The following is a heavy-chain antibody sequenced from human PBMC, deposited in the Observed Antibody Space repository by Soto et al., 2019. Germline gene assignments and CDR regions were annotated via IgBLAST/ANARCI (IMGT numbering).Heavy chain of an antibody. CDR2: IYSGGSR. Sequence: EVQLVETGGGLIQPGGSLRLPCAASGFTVSNNYMSWVRQAPGKGLEWVSIIYSGGSRYYADYVKGRFTISRVNSQNTVYLQMNSLRAEDTAVYYCARGADDYGDRVDYWGQGTLVTVSS. D-gene: IGHD4-17*01. V-gene: IGHV3-53*02. CDR3: ARGADDYGDRVDY. J-gene: IGHJ4*02. CDR1: GFTVSNNY.